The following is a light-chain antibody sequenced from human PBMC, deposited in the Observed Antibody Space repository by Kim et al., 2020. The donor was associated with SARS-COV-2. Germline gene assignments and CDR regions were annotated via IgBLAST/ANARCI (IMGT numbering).Light chain of an antibody. CDR2: AAS. CDR3: QKCDSAPWT. Sequence: AAGGDRVTITCRASQDISNYLAWFQLKPGKAPKLLIYAASALHPGVPSRFSGSGSGTDFTLTVTSLQPEDVATYYCQKCDSAPWTFGQGTKVDIK. J-gene: IGKJ1*01. V-gene: IGKV1-27*01. CDR1: QDISNY.